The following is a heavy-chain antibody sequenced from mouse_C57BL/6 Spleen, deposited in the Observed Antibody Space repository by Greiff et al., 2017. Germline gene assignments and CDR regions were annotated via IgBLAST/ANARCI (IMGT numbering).Heavy chain of an antibody. CDR2: IDPNSGDT. CDR3: ARSEGNYYGSSQYYFDY. D-gene: IGHD1-1*01. CDR1: GYTFTSYW. J-gene: IGHJ2*01. Sequence: QVQLQQPGAELVKPGASVKLSCKASGYTFTSYWMHWVKQRPGRGLEWIGRIDPNSGDTKYNEKFKSKATLTVDKPSSTAYMQLSSLTSEDSAVYYCARSEGNYYGSSQYYFDYWGQGTTLTVSS. V-gene: IGHV1-72*01.